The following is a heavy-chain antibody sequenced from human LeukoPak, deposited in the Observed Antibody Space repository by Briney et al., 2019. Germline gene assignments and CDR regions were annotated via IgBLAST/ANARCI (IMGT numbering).Heavy chain of an antibody. J-gene: IGHJ4*02. CDR3: ARGASYYAPFDY. Sequence: SETLSLTCAVYGGSFSGYYWSWIRQPPGKGLEWIGEINHSGSTNYNPSLKSRVTISVDTSKNQFSLKLSPVTAADTAVYYCARGASYYAPFDYWGQGTLVTASS. V-gene: IGHV4-34*01. CDR2: INHSGST. CDR1: GGSFSGYY. D-gene: IGHD3-10*01.